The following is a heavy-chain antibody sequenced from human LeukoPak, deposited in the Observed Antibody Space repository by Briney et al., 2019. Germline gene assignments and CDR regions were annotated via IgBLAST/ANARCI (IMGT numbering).Heavy chain of an antibody. CDR1: GYTFTSYD. V-gene: IGHV1-8*01. CDR2: MNPNSGNT. CDR3: ARDAGAAAGYFDY. D-gene: IGHD6-13*01. Sequence: ASVKVSCKASGYTFTSYDIDWVRQATGQGLEWMGWMNPNSGNTGYAQKFQGRVTMTRNTSISTAYMELSSLRSEDTAVYYCARDAGAAAGYFDYWGQGTLVTVSS. J-gene: IGHJ4*02.